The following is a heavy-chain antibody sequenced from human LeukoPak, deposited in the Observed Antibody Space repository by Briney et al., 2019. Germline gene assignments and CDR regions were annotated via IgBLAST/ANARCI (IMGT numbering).Heavy chain of an antibody. CDR1: GFTFSDYY. Sequence: PGGSLRLSCAASGFTFSDYYMSWIRQAPGKGLEWVSYIRSSGSTIYYADSVKGRFTISRDNAKNSLYLQMNSLRAEDTAVYYCARDSSNPIGSGSYHYYYYYMDVWGKGTTVTVSS. J-gene: IGHJ6*03. V-gene: IGHV3-11*01. D-gene: IGHD3-10*01. CDR2: IRSSGSTI. CDR3: ARDSSNPIGSGSYHYYYYYMDV.